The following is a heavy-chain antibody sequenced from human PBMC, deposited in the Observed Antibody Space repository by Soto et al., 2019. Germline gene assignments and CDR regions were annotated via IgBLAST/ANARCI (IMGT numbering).Heavy chain of an antibody. CDR3: ARDRLGYCSSTSCYYYYYGMDV. V-gene: IGHV4-30-4*01. CDR1: GGSISSGDYY. J-gene: IGHJ6*02. D-gene: IGHD2-2*01. Sequence: SETLSLTCTVSGGSISSGDYYWSWIRQPPGKGLEWIGYIYYSGSTYYNPSLKSRVTISVDTSKNQFSLKLSSVTAADTAVYYCARDRLGYCSSTSCYYYYYGMDVWGQGTTVTVSS. CDR2: IYYSGST.